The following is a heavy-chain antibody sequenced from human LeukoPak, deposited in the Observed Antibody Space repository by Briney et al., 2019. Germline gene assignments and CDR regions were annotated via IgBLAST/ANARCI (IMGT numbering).Heavy chain of an antibody. D-gene: IGHD4-17*01. V-gene: IGHV1-18*01. CDR2: ISAYNGNT. J-gene: IGHJ3*02. CDR3: ARDIGTDYGDFSDAFDI. CDR1: GYTFTSYG. Sequence: ASVKASCKASGYTFTSYGISWVRQAPGQGLEWMGWISAYNGNTNYAQKLQGRVTMTTDTSTSTAYMELRSLRSDDTAVYYCARDIGTDYGDFSDAFDIWGQGTMVTVSS.